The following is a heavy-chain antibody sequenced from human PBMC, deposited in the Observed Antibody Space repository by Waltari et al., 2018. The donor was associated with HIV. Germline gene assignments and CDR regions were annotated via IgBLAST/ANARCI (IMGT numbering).Heavy chain of an antibody. J-gene: IGHJ5*02. D-gene: IGHD3-16*01. V-gene: IGHV3-74*01. Sequence: VDMVQWGGGFVQPGGSLRLACTASGSAFSSTWMHRVPQDPGKGLTRVARINGEGTSTRYADTVKGRVAIYRDNDRNTVGLQMNSMRPEDTAVYLCGRDLRQCYADHCYRMGPVETWGQGTLVTVSS. CDR1: GSAFSSTW. CDR2: INGEGTST. CDR3: GRDLRQCYADHCYRMGPVET.